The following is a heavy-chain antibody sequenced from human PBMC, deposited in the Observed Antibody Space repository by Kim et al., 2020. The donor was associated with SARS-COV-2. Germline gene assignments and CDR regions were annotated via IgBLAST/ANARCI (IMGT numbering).Heavy chain of an antibody. J-gene: IGHJ4*02. CDR3: AKYSGNNFDY. CDR2: IYSGGSST. Sequence: GGSLRLSCAASGFTFSNYAMSWVRQAPGKGLEWVSIIYSGGSSTDYADSVKGRFTISRDNSKNTLYLQMNSLRAEDTAMYYCAKYSGNNFDYWGQGTLVTVSS. D-gene: IGHD1-26*01. V-gene: IGHV3-23*03. CDR1: GFTFSNYA.